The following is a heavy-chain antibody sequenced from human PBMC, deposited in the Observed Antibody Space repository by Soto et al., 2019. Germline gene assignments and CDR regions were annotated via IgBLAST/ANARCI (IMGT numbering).Heavy chain of an antibody. CDR1: GGSISRHY. V-gene: IGHV4-59*08. CDR3: ARHVLYNDILTGYHIFDY. CDR2: MYYSGST. D-gene: IGHD3-9*01. J-gene: IGHJ4*02. Sequence: PSETLSLTCTVSGGSISRHYWSWIRQPPGKGLEWMGYMYYSGSTNYNPSLKSRVTISVDTSKNQFSLKLSSVTAADTAVYYCARHVLYNDILTGYHIFDYWGQGTPVTVSS.